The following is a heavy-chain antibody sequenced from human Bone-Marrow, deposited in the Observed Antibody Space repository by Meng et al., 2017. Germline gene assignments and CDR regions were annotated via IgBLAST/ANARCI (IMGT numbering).Heavy chain of an antibody. V-gene: IGHV1-69*02. D-gene: IGHD3-10*01. J-gene: IGHJ4*02. Sequence: SVKVSCKASGGTFSSYTISWVRQAPGQGLEWMGRIIPILGIANYAQKFQDRVTITADKSTSTAYMELSRLRSDDTAVYYCALWGSGSYYNPPGFDYWGQGTLVTVSS. CDR2: IIPILGIA. CDR3: ALWGSGSYYNPPGFDY. CDR1: GGTFSSYT.